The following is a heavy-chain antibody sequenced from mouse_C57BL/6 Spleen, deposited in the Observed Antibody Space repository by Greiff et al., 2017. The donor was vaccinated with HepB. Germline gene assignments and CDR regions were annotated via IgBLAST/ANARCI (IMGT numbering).Heavy chain of an antibody. CDR1: GYAFRSYW. J-gene: IGHJ3*01. CDR2: IYPGDGDT. Sequence: QVQLQQSGAELVKPGASVKISCKASGYAFRSYWMNWVKQRPGKGLEWIGQIYPGDGDTNYNGKFKGKATLTADKSSSAAYMQLSSLTSEDSAVYFCARWGDYGYWGQGTLVTVSA. V-gene: IGHV1-80*01. D-gene: IGHD2-4*01. CDR3: ARWGDYGY.